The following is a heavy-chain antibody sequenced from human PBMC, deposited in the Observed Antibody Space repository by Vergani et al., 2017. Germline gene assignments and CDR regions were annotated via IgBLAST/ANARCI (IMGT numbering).Heavy chain of an antibody. D-gene: IGHD4-23*01. CDR3: AKTNYGGNADGMDV. J-gene: IGHJ6*02. CDR2: IRYDGNNK. CDR1: GFTFSRYG. Sequence: VQLVESGGGLVQPGGSLRLSCTASGFTFSRYGMHWVRQAPGKGLEWVAFIRYDGNNKYYVDSVKGRFTISRDNSKNTLYLQMNSLRAEDTAVYFCAKTNYGGNADGMDVWGQGTTVTVSS. V-gene: IGHV3-30*02.